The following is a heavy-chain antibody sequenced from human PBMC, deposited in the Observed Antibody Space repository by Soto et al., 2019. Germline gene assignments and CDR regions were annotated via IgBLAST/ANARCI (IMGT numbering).Heavy chain of an antibody. D-gene: IGHD6-13*01. CDR2: IKKDGSEK. J-gene: IGHJ5*02. V-gene: IGHV3-7*01. CDR3: AVRGQSSNWFDP. Sequence: EVQLVESGGGLIQPGGSLRLSCAASGFTVSSNYMSWVRQAPGKGLEWVANIKKDGSEKYYVDSVKGRFSISRDNAKNSLYLQMNSLRAEDTAVYYCAVRGQSSNWFDPWGQGTLVTVSS. CDR1: GFTVSSNY.